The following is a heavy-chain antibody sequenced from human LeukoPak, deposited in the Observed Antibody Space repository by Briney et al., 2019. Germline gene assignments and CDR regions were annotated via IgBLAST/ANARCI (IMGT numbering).Heavy chain of an antibody. CDR1: RFTFSSYS. CDR2: ISSTGGTT. D-gene: IGHD2-15*01. Sequence: GSLRLSCAASRFTFSSYSMNWVRQAPGKGLEWVSSISSTGGTTYYADSVKGRFTISRDNSKNTLYLQMNSLRAEDTAIYYCAKNGDRGAYCTGGTCYPYFYYYMDVWGKGTTVTI. J-gene: IGHJ6*03. CDR3: AKNGDRGAYCTGGTCYPYFYYYMDV. V-gene: IGHV3-23*01.